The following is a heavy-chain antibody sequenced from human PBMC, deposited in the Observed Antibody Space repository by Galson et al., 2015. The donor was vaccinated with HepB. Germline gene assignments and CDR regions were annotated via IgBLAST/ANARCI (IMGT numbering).Heavy chain of an antibody. V-gene: IGHV3-23*01. CDR3: ARIQKKLKKISITWVRGVDSNSGVDG. CDR1: GFTLSSNA. J-gene: IGHJ6*02. D-gene: IGHD3-10*01. CDR2: VSDGGETT. Sequence: SLRLSCAASGFTLSSNAMTWVRQAPGKGLEWLSFVSDGGETTHYADSVKGRFTIFRDNSDNTVHLQMNSLRAEDTAVYYCARIQKKLKKISITWVRGVDSNSGVDGWGHGTTVIVSS.